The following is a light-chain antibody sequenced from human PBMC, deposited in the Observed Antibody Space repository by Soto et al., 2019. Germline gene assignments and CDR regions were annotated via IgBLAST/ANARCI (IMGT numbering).Light chain of an antibody. J-gene: IGLJ2*01. Sequence: QSALTQPASVSGSPGQSITISCTGTISDVGRYNLVSWYQQHPDKAPKLIIYEDIERPSGVSHRFSGSTSGNTASLTISGPQTEAEAKYSCCSYAGGASVVFGGGTKLTVL. V-gene: IGLV2-23*02. CDR1: ISDVGRYNL. CDR2: EDI. CDR3: CSYAGGASVV.